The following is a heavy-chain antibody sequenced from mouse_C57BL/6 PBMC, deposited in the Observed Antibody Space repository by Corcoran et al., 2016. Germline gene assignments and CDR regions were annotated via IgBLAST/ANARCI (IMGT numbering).Heavy chain of an antibody. D-gene: IGHD2-5*01. CDR3: ARSEYSNYDWYFDV. V-gene: IGHV1-80*01. CDR1: GYAFSSYW. CDR2: IYPGDGDT. J-gene: IGHJ1*03. Sequence: QVQLQQSGAELVKPGASVKISCKASGYAFSSYWMNWVKQRPGKGLEWIGQIYPGDGDTNYNGKFKGKATLTADKSSSTAYMQLSSLTSEDSAVYFCARSEYSNYDWYFDVWGTGTTVTVFS.